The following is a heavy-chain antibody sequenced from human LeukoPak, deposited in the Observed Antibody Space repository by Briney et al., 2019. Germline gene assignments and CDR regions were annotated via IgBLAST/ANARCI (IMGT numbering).Heavy chain of an antibody. J-gene: IGHJ4*02. CDR3: AKMKGYYYDSSGFDY. V-gene: IGHV3-23*01. D-gene: IGHD3-22*01. Sequence: GGSLRLSCAASGFTFNTYAMSWVRQAPGKGLEWVSSIGGGGGTYYADSLKGRFTISRDNSKNTLYLQMNSLRAEDTAVYYCAKMKGYYYDSSGFDYWGQGTLVTVSS. CDR2: IGGGGGT. CDR1: GFTFNTYA.